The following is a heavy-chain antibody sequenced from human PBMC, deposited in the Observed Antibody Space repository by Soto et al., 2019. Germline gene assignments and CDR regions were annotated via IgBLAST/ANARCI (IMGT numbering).Heavy chain of an antibody. V-gene: IGHV3-23*01. CDR3: AKDFPPGYDFWNMFAFDI. CDR1: GFTFSSYA. D-gene: IGHD3-3*01. Sequence: EVQLLESGGGLVQPGGSLRLSCAASGFTFSSYAMSWVRQAPGKGLEWVSAISGSGGSTYYADSVKGRFTISRDNSKNTLYLQMNSLRAEDTAVYYCAKDFPPGYDFWNMFAFDIWGQGTMVTVSS. J-gene: IGHJ3*02. CDR2: ISGSGGST.